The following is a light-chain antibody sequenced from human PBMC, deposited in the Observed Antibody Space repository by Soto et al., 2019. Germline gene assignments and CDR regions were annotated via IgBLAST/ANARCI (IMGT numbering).Light chain of an antibody. CDR3: QQYGSSAWT. CDR2: DAS. J-gene: IGKJ1*01. Sequence: ENVLTQSPGTLSLSPVERATLSCMASQSVSSSYIAWYQQKPGQAPRLLIYDASNRATGIPDRFSGSGSGTDFTLTISRLEPEDFAVYYCQQYGSSAWTFGQGTKVDI. V-gene: IGKV3-20*01. CDR1: QSVSSSY.